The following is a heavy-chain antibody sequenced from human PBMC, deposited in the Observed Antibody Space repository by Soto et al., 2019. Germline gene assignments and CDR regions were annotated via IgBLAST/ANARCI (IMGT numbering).Heavy chain of an antibody. J-gene: IGHJ6*02. V-gene: IGHV3-30-3*01. Sequence: HPGGSLRLSCAASGFTFSSYAMHWVRQAPGKGLEWVAVISYDGSNKYYADSVKGRFTISRDNSKNTLYLQMNSLRAEDTAVYYCARDGASVAGIPYYYYGMDVWGQGTTVTVSS. CDR1: GFTFSSYA. D-gene: IGHD6-19*01. CDR3: ARDGASVAGIPYYYYGMDV. CDR2: ISYDGSNK.